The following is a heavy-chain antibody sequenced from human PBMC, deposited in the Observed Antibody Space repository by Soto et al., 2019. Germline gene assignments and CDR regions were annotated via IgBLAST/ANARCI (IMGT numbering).Heavy chain of an antibody. CDR2: ISYDGSNK. J-gene: IGHJ4*02. D-gene: IGHD3-9*01. CDR1: GFTFSSYG. CDR3: AKGYFDWLPFDY. Sequence: QVQLVESGGGVVQPGRSLRLSCAASGFTFSSYGMHWVRQAPGKGLEWVAVISYDGSNKYYADSVKGRFTISRDNSKNTLYRQMNSLRAEDTAVYYCAKGYFDWLPFDYWGQGTLVTVSS. V-gene: IGHV3-30*18.